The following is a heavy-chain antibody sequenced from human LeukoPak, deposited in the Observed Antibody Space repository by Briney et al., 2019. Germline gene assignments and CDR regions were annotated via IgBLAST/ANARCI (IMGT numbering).Heavy chain of an antibody. CDR3: ARSRGLSGARRYFDY. J-gene: IGHJ4*02. V-gene: IGHV4-34*01. CDR2: INHSGST. D-gene: IGHD3/OR15-3a*01. Sequence: SETLSLTCAVYGGSFSGYYWSWTRQPPGKGLEWIGEINHSGSTNYNPSLKSRVTISVDTSKNQFSLKLSSVTAADTAVYYCARSRGLSGARRYFDYWGQGTLVTVSS. CDR1: GGSFSGYY.